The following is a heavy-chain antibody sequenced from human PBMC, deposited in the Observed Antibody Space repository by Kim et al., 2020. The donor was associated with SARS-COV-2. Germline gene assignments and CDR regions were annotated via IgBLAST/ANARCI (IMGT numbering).Heavy chain of an antibody. CDR1: GFTFSSYS. CDR3: ARDYSSGWYGYFDY. V-gene: IGHV3-48*02. D-gene: IGHD6-19*01. J-gene: IGHJ4*02. CDR2: ISSSSSTI. Sequence: GGSLRLSCAASGFTFSSYSMNWVRQAPGKGLEWVSYISSSSSTIYYADSVKGRFTISRDNAKNSLYLQMNSLRDEDTAVYYCARDYSSGWYGYFDYWGQGTLVTVSS.